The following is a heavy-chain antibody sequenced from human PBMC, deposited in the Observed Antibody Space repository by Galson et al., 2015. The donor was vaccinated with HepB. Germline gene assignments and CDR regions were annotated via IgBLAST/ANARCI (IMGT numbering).Heavy chain of an antibody. J-gene: IGHJ6*02. CDR3: ARDLIAAAPLDYYYYGMDV. Sequence: SLRLSCAASGFTFSSYSMNWVRQAPGKGLEWVSSISSSSSYIYYADSVKGRFTISRDNAKNSLYLQMNSLRAEDTAVYYCARDLIAAAPLDYYYYGMDVWSQGTTVTVSS. V-gene: IGHV3-21*01. D-gene: IGHD6-13*01. CDR1: GFTFSSYS. CDR2: ISSSSSYI.